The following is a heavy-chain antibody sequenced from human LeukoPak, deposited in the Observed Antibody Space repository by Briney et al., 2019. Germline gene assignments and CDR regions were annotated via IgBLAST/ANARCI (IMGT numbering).Heavy chain of an antibody. CDR2: IYTSGSS. Sequence: SQTLSLTCTVSGGSISSGSYYCNWIRQPAGKGLEWIGGIYTSGSSDYNPSLKSRVTISLDTSKNQFSLKLTSVTAADTAVYYCARGSGTSLGRYYYYYMNVWGKGTTVTVSS. D-gene: IGHD1-26*01. V-gene: IGHV4-61*02. CDR1: GGSISSGSYY. J-gene: IGHJ6*03. CDR3: ARGSGTSLGRYYYYYMNV.